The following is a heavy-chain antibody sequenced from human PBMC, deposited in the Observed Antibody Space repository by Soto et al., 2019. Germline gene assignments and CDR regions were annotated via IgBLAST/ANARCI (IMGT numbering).Heavy chain of an antibody. J-gene: IGHJ4*02. V-gene: IGHV3-66*01. D-gene: IGHD4-17*01. CDR1: GFTVSSNY. CDR3: ARTPIYYGDYGGFDY. CDR2: IYSGGST. Sequence: EVQLVESGGGLVQPGGSLRLSCAASGFTVSSNYMSWVRQALGKGLEWVSVIYSGGSTYYADSVKGRFTISRDNSKNTLYLQMNSLRAEDTAVYYCARTPIYYGDYGGFDYWGQGTLVTVSS.